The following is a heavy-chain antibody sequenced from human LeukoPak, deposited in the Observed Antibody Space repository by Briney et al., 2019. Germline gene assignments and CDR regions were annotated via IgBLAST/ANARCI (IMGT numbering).Heavy chain of an antibody. D-gene: IGHD3-22*01. CDR2: INWNGGST. V-gene: IGHV3-20*04. CDR1: GFTFDDYG. J-gene: IGHJ4*02. Sequence: GGSLRLSCAASGFTFDDYGMSWVRQAPGKGLEWVSGINWNGGSTGYADSVKGRSTISRDNTKNSLYLQMNSLRAEDTALYYCARAKYYYDSSGYCDWGQGTLVTVSS. CDR3: ARAKYYYDSSGYCD.